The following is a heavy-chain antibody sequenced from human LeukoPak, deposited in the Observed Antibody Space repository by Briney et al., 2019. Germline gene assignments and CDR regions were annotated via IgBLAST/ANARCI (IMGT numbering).Heavy chain of an antibody. CDR3: ARVIDIVVVPAAMPYDYYYYGMDV. CDR2: IIPIFGTA. J-gene: IGHJ6*02. V-gene: IGHV1-69*13. Sequence: SVKVSCKASGYTFTSYYMHWVRQAPGQGLEWMGGIIPIFGTANYAQKFQGRVTITADESTSTAYMELSSLRSEDTAVYYCARVIDIVVVPAAMPYDYYYYGMDVWGQGTTVTVSS. D-gene: IGHD2-2*01. CDR1: GYTFTSYY.